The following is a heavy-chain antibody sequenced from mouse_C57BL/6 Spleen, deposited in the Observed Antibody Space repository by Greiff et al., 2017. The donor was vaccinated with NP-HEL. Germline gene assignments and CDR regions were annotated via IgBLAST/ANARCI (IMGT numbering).Heavy chain of an antibody. CDR2: INPNNGGT. J-gene: IGHJ4*01. CDR3: ARSDDWARDY. V-gene: IGHV1-26*01. CDR1: GYTFTDYY. D-gene: IGHD2-12*01. Sequence: VQLQQSGPELVKPGASVKISCKASGYTFTDYYMNWVKQSHGKSLEWIGDINPNNGGTSYNQKFKGKATLTVDKSSSTAYMELRSLTSEDSAVYYCARSDDWARDYWGQGTSVTVSS.